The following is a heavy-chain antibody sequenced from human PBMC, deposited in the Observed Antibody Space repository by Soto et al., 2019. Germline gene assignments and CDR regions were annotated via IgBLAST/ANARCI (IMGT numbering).Heavy chain of an antibody. CDR1: GVYISSYY. CDR2: IYYSGST. D-gene: IGHD6-19*01. Sequence: SETLSLTCTVSGVYISSYYWRWIRQPPGKGLEWSGYIYYSGSTNYNPSRKSRVTISVDTSKIQFSLKLSSVTAADTGVYYCARAHLRYRGWGSESPYYYGMDVWGQGTTVTVSS. V-gene: IGHV4-59*12. CDR3: ARAHLRYRGWGSESPYYYGMDV. J-gene: IGHJ6*02.